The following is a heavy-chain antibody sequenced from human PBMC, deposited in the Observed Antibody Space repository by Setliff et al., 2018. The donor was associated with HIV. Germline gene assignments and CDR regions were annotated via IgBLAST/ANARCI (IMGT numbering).Heavy chain of an antibody. CDR2: IKQDGSKI. D-gene: IGHD6-19*01. CDR3: ARLKGQWPDY. CDR1: GFTFSVYW. Sequence: PGGSLRLSCAASGFTFSVYWMNWVRQAPGKGLEWVAHIKQDGSKISYVDSVKGRFTISRDNAKNSLYLQMNSLKASDTAMYYCARLKGQWPDYWGQGTLVTVSS. V-gene: IGHV3-7*03. J-gene: IGHJ4*02.